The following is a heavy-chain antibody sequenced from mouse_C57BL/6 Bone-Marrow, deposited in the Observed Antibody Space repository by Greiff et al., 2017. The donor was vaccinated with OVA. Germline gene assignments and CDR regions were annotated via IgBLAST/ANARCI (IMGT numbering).Heavy chain of an antibody. J-gene: IGHJ2*01. V-gene: IGHV14-4*01. D-gene: IGHD2-4*01. CDR3: TYDYDDY. Sequence: EVKLMESGAELVRPGASVKLSCTASGFNIKDDYMHWVKQRPEQGLEWIGWIDPENGDTEYASKFQGKATITADTSSNTAYLQLSSLTSEDTAVYYCTYDYDDYWGQGTTLTVSS. CDR1: GFNIKDDY. CDR2: IDPENGDT.